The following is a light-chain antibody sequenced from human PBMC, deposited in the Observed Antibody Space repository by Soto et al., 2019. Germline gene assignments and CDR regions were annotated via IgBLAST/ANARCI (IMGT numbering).Light chain of an antibody. Sequence: PGERATLSCRASQSVSSYLAWYQQKPGQAPRLLIYDASNRATGIPARFSGSGSGTDFTLTISSLEPEDFAVYYCQQRSNWPPLTFGQGTRLEIK. CDR1: QSVSSY. CDR2: DAS. V-gene: IGKV3-11*01. CDR3: QQRSNWPPLT. J-gene: IGKJ5*01.